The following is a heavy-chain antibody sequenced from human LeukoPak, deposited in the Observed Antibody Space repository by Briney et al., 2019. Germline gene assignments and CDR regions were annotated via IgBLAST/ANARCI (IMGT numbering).Heavy chain of an antibody. J-gene: IGHJ4*02. Sequence: SETLSLTCTVSGYSITSAYYWGCIRQSPGKGLAWIGSIYHSGSSYYNPSLKSRVTISVDTSKNHFSLKLTSVTAADTAVYYCAREHYYDSTAYLDWGQGTLVSVSS. D-gene: IGHD3-22*01. CDR3: AREHYYDSTAYLD. CDR2: IYHSGSS. V-gene: IGHV4-38-2*02. CDR1: GYSITSAYY.